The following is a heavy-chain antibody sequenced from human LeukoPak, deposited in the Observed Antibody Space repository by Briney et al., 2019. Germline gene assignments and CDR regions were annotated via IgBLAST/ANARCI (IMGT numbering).Heavy chain of an antibody. Sequence: SETLSLTCTVSGGSISRYYWSWIRQPPGKGLQWIAYIHSSGSTNYNPSLKSRATISVDTSKNQFSLKLSSVTAADTAVYYCASGKSSSRTGIDYWGQGTLVTVSS. CDR1: GGSISRYY. CDR2: IHSSGST. D-gene: IGHD6-13*01. CDR3: ASGKSSSRTGIDY. J-gene: IGHJ4*02. V-gene: IGHV4-59*01.